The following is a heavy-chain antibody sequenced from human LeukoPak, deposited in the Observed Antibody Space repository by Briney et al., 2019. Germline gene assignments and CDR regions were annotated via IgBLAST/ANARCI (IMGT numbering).Heavy chain of an antibody. CDR1: GFSFTSQW. Sequence: GESLTISCKGSGFSFTSQWIGWVHQMPGKGLEWMGIIYPGDSDTRYSPSFQGQVTISADKSISTAYLQWSSLKASDSAMYYCARQYSRSSFDYWGRGVLVTVSS. J-gene: IGHJ4*02. D-gene: IGHD6-6*01. V-gene: IGHV5-51*07. CDR2: IYPGDSDT. CDR3: ARQYSRSSFDY.